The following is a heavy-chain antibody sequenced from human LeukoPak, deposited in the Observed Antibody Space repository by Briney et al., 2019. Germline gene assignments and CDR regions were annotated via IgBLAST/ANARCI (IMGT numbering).Heavy chain of an antibody. D-gene: IGHD3-10*01. CDR2: IYHRGST. CDR3: ARARGRAEAASSGLDS. CDR1: GYSISNGYY. Sequence: SETLSLTCTVSGYSISNGYYWGWIRQPPGKGLEWVGSIYHRGSTYYNPSLKSRVTMSVDTSKNQFSLKLASLTAADTALYFCARARGRAEAASSGLDSWGQGTLVIVSS. J-gene: IGHJ1*01. V-gene: IGHV4-38-2*02.